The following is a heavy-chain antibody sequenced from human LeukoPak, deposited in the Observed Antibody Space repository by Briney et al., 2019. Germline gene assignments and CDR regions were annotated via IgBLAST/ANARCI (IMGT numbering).Heavy chain of an antibody. D-gene: IGHD3-3*01. J-gene: IGHJ4*02. CDR2: ICYSGST. CDR1: GGSISSYY. V-gene: IGHV4-59*08. Sequence: SETLSLTCTVSGGSISSYYWSWIRQPPGKGLEWIGYICYSGSTNYNPSLKSRVTISVDTSKNQFSLKLSFVTAADTAVYYCARGVAHYDFWSGYYSSRGQYYFDYWGQGTLVTVSS. CDR3: ARGVAHYDFWSGYYSSRGQYYFDY.